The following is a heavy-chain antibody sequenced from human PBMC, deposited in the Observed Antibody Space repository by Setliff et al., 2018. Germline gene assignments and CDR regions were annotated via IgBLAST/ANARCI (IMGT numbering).Heavy chain of an antibody. CDR2: IKQDGSEK. CDR3: ARNWATAQHYYYGMDV. Sequence: GGSLRLSCGASGFTFSTYWMSWVRQAPGKGLEWVANIKQDGSEKYYVDSVKGRFTISRDNAKNSLYLQMNSLRAEDTAVYYCARNWATAQHYYYGMDVWGQGTTVTVSS. CDR1: GFTFSTYW. J-gene: IGHJ6*02. D-gene: IGHD2-21*02. V-gene: IGHV3-7*01.